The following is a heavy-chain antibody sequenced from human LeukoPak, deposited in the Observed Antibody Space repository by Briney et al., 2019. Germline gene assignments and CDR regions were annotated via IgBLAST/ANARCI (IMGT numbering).Heavy chain of an antibody. CDR1: GNYW. CDR3: VSFYETY. CDR2: INSDGSWT. V-gene: IGHV3-74*01. Sequence: WGSLRLSCAGSGNYWTHWVRQAPGKGLVWVSHINSDGSWTSYADSVKGRFTISKDNAKNTVYLQMNSLRAEDTAVYYCVSFYETYWGRGTLVTVSS. D-gene: IGHD2/OR15-2a*01. J-gene: IGHJ4*02.